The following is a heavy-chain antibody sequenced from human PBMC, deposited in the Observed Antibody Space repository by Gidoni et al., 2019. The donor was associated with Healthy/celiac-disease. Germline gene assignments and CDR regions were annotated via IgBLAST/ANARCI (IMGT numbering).Heavy chain of an antibody. D-gene: IGHD3-3*01. CDR3: ARTITIFGGTGYYYGMDV. CDR1: GGSISSSSYY. Sequence: HLQLQESGPGLVKPSETLSLNCTVSGGSISSSSYYCGWIRQPPVKGLEWIGSIYYSGSTYYNPSVKSRVTISVDKYKNQFSLKLSSVNAADTAVYYCARTITIFGGTGYYYGMDVWGQGTTVTVSS. CDR2: IYYSGST. V-gene: IGHV4-39*01. J-gene: IGHJ6*02.